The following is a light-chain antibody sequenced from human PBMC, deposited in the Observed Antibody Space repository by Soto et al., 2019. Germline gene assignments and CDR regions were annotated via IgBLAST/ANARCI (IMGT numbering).Light chain of an antibody. CDR3: SSYAGSNKSV. V-gene: IGLV2-8*01. Sequence: QSALTQPPSASGSPGQSVTISCTGTSSDVGGYNYVSWYQQHPGKAPKLMIYEVSKRPSGVPDRFSGSKSGNTASLTVSGIQPDDEADYYCSSYAGSNKSVFGTATKATV. J-gene: IGLJ1*01. CDR1: SSDVGGYNY. CDR2: EVS.